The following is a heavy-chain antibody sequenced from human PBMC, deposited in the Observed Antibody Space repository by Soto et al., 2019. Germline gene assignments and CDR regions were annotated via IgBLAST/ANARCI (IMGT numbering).Heavy chain of an antibody. Sequence: PSETLSLTCDVSGDTISTGGYTWAWIRQPPGKALEWIGHTYHSGNPYYNPSLKSRVTISVDTSKNQFSLKLSSVTAADTAVYYCARGYGRNFDYWGQGTLVTVS. CDR3: ARGYGRNFDY. V-gene: IGHV4-30-2*01. J-gene: IGHJ4*02. D-gene: IGHD5-18*01. CDR2: TYHSGNP. CDR1: GDTISTGGYT.